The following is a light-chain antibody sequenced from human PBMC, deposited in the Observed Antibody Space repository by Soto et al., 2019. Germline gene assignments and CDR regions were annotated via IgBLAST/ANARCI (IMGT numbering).Light chain of an antibody. CDR3: GTWDSSLSATVV. V-gene: IGLV1-51*01. CDR1: SSNIGNNY. CDR2: DNN. J-gene: IGLJ2*01. Sequence: QSVLTQPPSVSAAPGQKVTISCSGSSSNIGNNYVSWYQQLPGTAPKLLIYDNNKRPSGIPDRFSGSKSGTSATLGITGLPAGDEADYYCGTWDSSLSATVVFGGGTKLTVL.